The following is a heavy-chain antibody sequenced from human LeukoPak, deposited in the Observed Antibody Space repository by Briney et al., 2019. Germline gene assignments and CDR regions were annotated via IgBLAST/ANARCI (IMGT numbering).Heavy chain of an antibody. V-gene: IGHV4-39*01. D-gene: IGHD6-6*01. CDR3: ARLRGTSSSSKYYFDY. CDR2: IYYSGST. Sequence: SETLSLTCTVSGGSISSSSYYWGWIRQPPGKGLEWIGSIYYSGSTYYNPSLKSRVTISVDTSKNQFSLKPSSVTAADTAVYYCARLRGTSSSSKYYFDYWGQGTLVTVSS. CDR1: GGSISSSSYY. J-gene: IGHJ4*02.